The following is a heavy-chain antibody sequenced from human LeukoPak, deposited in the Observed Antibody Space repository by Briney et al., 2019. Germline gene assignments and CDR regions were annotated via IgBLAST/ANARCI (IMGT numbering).Heavy chain of an antibody. CDR2: INHSGST. D-gene: IGHD4-17*01. Sequence: PSETLSLTCAVYGGSFSGYYWSWIRQPPGKGLEWIGEINHSGSTNYNPSLKSRVTISVDTSKNQFSLKLSSVTAADTAVYYCASLTYGDYLNWFDPWGQGTLVTVSS. CDR1: GGSFSGYY. CDR3: ASLTYGDYLNWFDP. J-gene: IGHJ5*02. V-gene: IGHV4-34*01.